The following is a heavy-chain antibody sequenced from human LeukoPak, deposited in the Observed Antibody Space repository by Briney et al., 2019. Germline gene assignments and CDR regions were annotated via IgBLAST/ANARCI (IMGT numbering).Heavy chain of an antibody. D-gene: IGHD5-24*01. Sequence: ASVKVSCKASGYTFTSYDINWVRQATGQGLEWMGWMNPNSGNTGYAQKFQGRVAITRNTSISTAYMELSSLRSEDTAVYYCARVRKDDRRDGYIFDYWGQGSLVTVSS. CDR1: GYTFTSYD. CDR2: MNPNSGNT. V-gene: IGHV1-8*03. CDR3: ARVRKDDRRDGYIFDY. J-gene: IGHJ4*02.